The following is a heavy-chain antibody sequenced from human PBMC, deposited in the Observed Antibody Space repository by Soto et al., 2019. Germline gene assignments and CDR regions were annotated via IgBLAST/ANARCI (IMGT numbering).Heavy chain of an antibody. CDR3: ARDYTVVPHRVIDY. CDR1: GFTFSSYG. CDR2: IWYDGINK. V-gene: IGHV3-33*01. Sequence: QVQRVESGGGVVQPGRSLRLSCAASGFTFSSYGMHWVRQAPGKGLEWVAVIWYDGINKYYADSVKGRFTISRDNSKNTLYLQMNSLRAEDTAVYYCARDYTVVPHRVIDYWGPGTLVTVSS. D-gene: IGHD2-15*01. J-gene: IGHJ4*01.